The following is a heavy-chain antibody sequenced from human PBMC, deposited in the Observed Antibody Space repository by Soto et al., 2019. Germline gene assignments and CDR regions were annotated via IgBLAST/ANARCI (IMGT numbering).Heavy chain of an antibody. V-gene: IGHV3-23*01. CDR1: GFTFSIYA. Sequence: EVQLLESGGGLVQPGESLRLSCAASGFTFSIYAMSWVRQAPGKGLEWVSVISGSDDSTYYAESVKGRFTISRDNSKNTLYLQMNSLRAEDTAVYYCAKRSSSSTFDYWGQGTLVTVSS. D-gene: IGHD6-6*01. CDR2: ISGSDDST. J-gene: IGHJ4*02. CDR3: AKRSSSSTFDY.